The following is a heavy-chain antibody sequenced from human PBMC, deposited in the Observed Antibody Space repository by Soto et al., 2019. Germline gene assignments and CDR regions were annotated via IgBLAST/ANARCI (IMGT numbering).Heavy chain of an antibody. CDR1: GGTFSSYA. D-gene: IGHD3-22*01. Sequence: QVQLVQSGAEVKKPGSSVKVSCKASGGTFSSYAISWVRQAPGQGLEGMGGIIPIFGTANYAQKIQGRVTITADESTSQAYMELSSLRSEDTAVYYCARDTWTMIAGRDWFDPWGQGTLVTVSS. CDR3: ARDTWTMIAGRDWFDP. CDR2: IIPIFGTA. J-gene: IGHJ5*02. V-gene: IGHV1-69*01.